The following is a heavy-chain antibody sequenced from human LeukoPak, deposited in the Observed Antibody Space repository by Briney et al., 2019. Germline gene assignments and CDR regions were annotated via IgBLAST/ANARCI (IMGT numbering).Heavy chain of an antibody. CDR1: GGSISSGGYY. CDR2: IYYSGST. V-gene: IGHV4-31*03. CDR3: ARVSPYSGYDYVGVFDY. J-gene: IGHJ4*01. D-gene: IGHD5-12*01. Sequence: PSETLSLTCTVSGGSISSGGYYWSWIRQHPGKGLEWIGYIYYSGSTYYNPSLKSRVTISVDTSKNQFSLKLSSVTAADTAVYYCARVSPYSGYDYVGVFDYWGHGTLVTVSS.